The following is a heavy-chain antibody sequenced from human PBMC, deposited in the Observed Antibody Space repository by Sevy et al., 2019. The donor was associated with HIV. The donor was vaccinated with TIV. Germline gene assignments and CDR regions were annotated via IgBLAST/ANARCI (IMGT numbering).Heavy chain of an antibody. D-gene: IGHD2-8*01. Sequence: GGSLRLSCAASGFAFYDYSMSWIRQAPGKGLEWVATLSFGCGKINYADSVKGRFTISRDNSKNSFYLQMDNLRVEAKALYYCAGERCTRPHDYWGQGTRVTVSS. CDR3: AGERCTRPHDY. J-gene: IGHJ4*02. CDR2: LSFGCGKI. V-gene: IGHV3-23*01. CDR1: GFAFYDYS.